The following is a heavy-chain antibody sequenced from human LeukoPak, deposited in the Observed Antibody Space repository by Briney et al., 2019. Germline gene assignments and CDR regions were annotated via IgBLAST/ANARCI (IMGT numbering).Heavy chain of an antibody. CDR3: ARHLGYSSSHTDY. CDR1: GITVSSNY. J-gene: IGHJ4*02. Sequence: PGGSLRLSCAASGITVSSNYMSWVRQAPGKVREGGSVIYTRGSTHYADSVEGRFTISRDHSKNTVYLQMNSLRAEDTAVYYCARHLGYSSSHTDYWGQGTLITVSS. D-gene: IGHD6-13*01. CDR2: IYTRGST. V-gene: IGHV3-53*01.